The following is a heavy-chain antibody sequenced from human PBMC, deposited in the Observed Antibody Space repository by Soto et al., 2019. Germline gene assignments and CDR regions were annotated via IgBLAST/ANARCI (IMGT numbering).Heavy chain of an antibody. J-gene: IGHJ6*02. Sequence: EVQLLESGGGVVQPGGSLRLSCSGSGFTFGVYSLNWVRQGPGKGLEWLSAITGNGLGTYYAESVRGRFTISRDNSKNTLHVHMNRLRAEDTAVYYCVTGGLSGVDVWGQGTTVIVAS. CDR3: VTGGLSGVDV. V-gene: IGHV3-23*01. CDR1: GFTFGVYS. CDR2: ITGNGLGT. D-gene: IGHD3-16*01.